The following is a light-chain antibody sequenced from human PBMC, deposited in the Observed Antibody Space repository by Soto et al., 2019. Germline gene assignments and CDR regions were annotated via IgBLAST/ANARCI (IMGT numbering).Light chain of an antibody. V-gene: IGKV1-9*01. J-gene: IGKJ3*01. Sequence: DIQLTQSPSFLSASVGDRVTITCRASQGISSYLAWYQQKPGKAPKLLIYAASTLQSGVPSRFSGSGSGTEFTLTISSRQPEDFATYYSQQLNSYPRFGPGTKVDIK. CDR1: QGISSY. CDR3: QQLNSYPR. CDR2: AAS.